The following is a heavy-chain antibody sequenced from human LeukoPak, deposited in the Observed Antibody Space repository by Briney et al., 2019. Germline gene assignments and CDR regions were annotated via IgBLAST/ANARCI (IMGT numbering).Heavy chain of an antibody. CDR2: ISSSIRSSSNYI. CDR1: RFTFSSYV. D-gene: IGHD3-22*01. Sequence: GGSLRLSCAASRFTFSSYVMNWVRQALGKGLEWVSSISSSIRSSSNYIYYAESVKGRFTISRDNAKNSLYLQMNSLRAEDTAVYYCARGGTYYDGSGYYYEYFQHWGQGTLVTVSS. V-gene: IGHV3-21*01. CDR3: ARGGTYYDGSGYYYEYFQH. J-gene: IGHJ1*01.